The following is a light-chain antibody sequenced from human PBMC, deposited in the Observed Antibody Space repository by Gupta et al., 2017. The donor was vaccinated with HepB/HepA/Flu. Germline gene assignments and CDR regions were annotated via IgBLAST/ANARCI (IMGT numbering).Light chain of an antibody. V-gene: IGKV1-39*01. CDR1: QSISSY. CDR3: QQSYRTPLT. Sequence: DIQMTQSPSSLSASVGDRVTITCRASQSISSYLNWYQQKPGKAPKLLIYAASSLQSGVPSRFSGSGSGTDFTLTISSLQPEDFETYYCQQSYRTPLTVGGGTKVEIK. J-gene: IGKJ4*01. CDR2: AAS.